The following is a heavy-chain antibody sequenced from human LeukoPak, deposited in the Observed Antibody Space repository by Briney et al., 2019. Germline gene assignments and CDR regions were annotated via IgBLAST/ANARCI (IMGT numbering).Heavy chain of an antibody. D-gene: IGHD2-2*01. V-gene: IGHV3-23*01. CDR2: ISGSGGNT. CDR1: GFTFSSYA. CDR3: AKRGYCTSTSCYFYFDY. J-gene: IGHJ4*02. Sequence: GGSLRLSCAASGFTFSSYAMTWVRQAPGKGLEWVSAISGSGGNTYYGDSVKGRFTISRDNSKNTLYLQMNTLRAEDTAVYYCAKRGYCTSTSCYFYFDYWGQGTLVTVSS.